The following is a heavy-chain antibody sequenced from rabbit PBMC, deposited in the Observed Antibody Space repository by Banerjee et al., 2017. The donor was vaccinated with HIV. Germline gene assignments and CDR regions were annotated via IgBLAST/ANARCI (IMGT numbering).Heavy chain of an antibody. V-gene: IGHV1S40*01. CDR2: IDTGDGGS. D-gene: IGHD4-1*01. CDR1: GFSFSSGLP. Sequence: QSLEESGGDLVKPGASLTLTCTASGFSFSSGLPMCWVRQAPGKGLEWIASIDTGDGGSYYASWVNGRFTISLDNAQNTVFLQMTSLTVADTATYFCARAVSSGWGGFFNLWGQGTLVTVS. CDR3: ARAVSSGWGGFFNL. J-gene: IGHJ4*01.